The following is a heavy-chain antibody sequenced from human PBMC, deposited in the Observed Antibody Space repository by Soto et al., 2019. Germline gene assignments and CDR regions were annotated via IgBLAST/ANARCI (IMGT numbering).Heavy chain of an antibody. CDR3: AKDMGLRYFDWLLHLTFDY. V-gene: IGHV3-23*01. J-gene: IGHJ4*02. CDR2: ISGSGGST. Sequence: SLRLSCAASGFTFSSYAMSWVRQAPGKGLEWVSAISGSGGSTYYADSVKGRFTISRDNSKNTLYLQMNSLRAEDTAVYYCAKDMGLRYFDWLLHLTFDYWGQGTLVTAPQ. CDR1: GFTFSSYA. D-gene: IGHD3-9*01.